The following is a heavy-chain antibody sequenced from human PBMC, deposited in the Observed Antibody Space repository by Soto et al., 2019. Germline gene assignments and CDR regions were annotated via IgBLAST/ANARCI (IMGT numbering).Heavy chain of an antibody. CDR2: IWYDGSNK. Sequence: QVQLVESGGGVVQPGRSLRLSCAASGFTFSSYGMHWVRQAPGKGLEWVAVIWYDGSNKYYADSVKGRFTISRDNSKKTLYLQMKSLRAEDTAVYYCAREQTVTLLIYYYGMDVWGQGTTVTVSS. D-gene: IGHD4-17*01. V-gene: IGHV3-33*01. J-gene: IGHJ6*02. CDR3: AREQTVTLLIYYYGMDV. CDR1: GFTFSSYG.